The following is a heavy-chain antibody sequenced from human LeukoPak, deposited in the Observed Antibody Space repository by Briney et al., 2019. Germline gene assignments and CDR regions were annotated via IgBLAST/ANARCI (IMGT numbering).Heavy chain of an antibody. CDR1: GDSVSSNSAA. CDR2: TYYRSKWYN. J-gene: IGHJ6*02. Sequence: SQTLSLTCAISGDSVSSNSAAWNWIRQSPSRGLEWLGRTYYRSKWYNDYAVSVKSRITINPDTSKNQFSLQLNSVTPEDTAVYYCARGDCSSTSCYHHYGMDVWGQGTTVTVSS. D-gene: IGHD2-2*01. CDR3: ARGDCSSTSCYHHYGMDV. V-gene: IGHV6-1*01.